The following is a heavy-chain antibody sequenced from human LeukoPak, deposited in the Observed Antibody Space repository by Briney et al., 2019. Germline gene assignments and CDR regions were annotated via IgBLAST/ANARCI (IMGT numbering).Heavy chain of an antibody. CDR2: IKQYGSER. V-gene: IGHV3-7*01. D-gene: IGHD3-10*01. Sequence: GGSLRLSSAASGFIFSSYWMTWVRQAPGKGLEWVANIKQYGSERYYVDSVKGRFTISRDNAKNSLYLQMNSLRAEDTAVYYCARVRGDYYMDVWGKGTTVTVSS. CDR1: GFIFSSYW. CDR3: ARVRGDYYMDV. J-gene: IGHJ6*03.